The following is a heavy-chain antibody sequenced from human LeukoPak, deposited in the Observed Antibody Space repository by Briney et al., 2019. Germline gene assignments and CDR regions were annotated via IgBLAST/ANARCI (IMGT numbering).Heavy chain of an antibody. CDR2: INAYNGKT. D-gene: IGHD6-13*01. CDR3: AREKEDSSSSWYSPDAFDI. CDR1: GYTFSNFG. V-gene: IGHV1-18*01. J-gene: IGHJ3*02. Sequence: ASVKVSCKAVGYTFSNFGISWVRQAPGQGLEWMGWINAYNGKTNYAEKLQGRVSMTTDTSTSTAYMELRSLRSDDSAVYYCAREKEDSSSSWYSPDAFDIWGQGTMVTVSS.